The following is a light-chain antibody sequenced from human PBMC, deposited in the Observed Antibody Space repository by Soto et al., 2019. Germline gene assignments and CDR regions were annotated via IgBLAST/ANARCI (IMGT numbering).Light chain of an antibody. CDR2: GAS. CDR1: QSVGGN. CDR3: QQYGSSGT. J-gene: IGKJ1*01. Sequence: EIVLTQSPGSLPLSPGDRATLSCRASQSVGGNVAWYQQIPGQPPRPLIYGASSRATGIPDRFSGSGSGTDFTLTISRLEPEDFAVYYCQQYGSSGTFGQGTKVDIK. V-gene: IGKV3-20*01.